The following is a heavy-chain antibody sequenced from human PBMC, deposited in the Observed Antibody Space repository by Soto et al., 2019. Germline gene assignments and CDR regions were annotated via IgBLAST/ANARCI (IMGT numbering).Heavy chain of an antibody. J-gene: IGHJ6*02. V-gene: IGHV1-46*01. CDR3: ARDIDYGDYIAESYYYYYGMDV. CDR1: GGTFSSYA. D-gene: IGHD4-17*01. CDR2: INPSGGST. Sequence: ASVKVSCKASGGTFSSYAISWVRQAPGQGLEWMGIINPSGGSTSYAQKFQGRVTMTRDTPTSTVYMELSSLRSEDTAVYYCARDIDYGDYIAESYYYYYGMDVRGQGTTVTVSS.